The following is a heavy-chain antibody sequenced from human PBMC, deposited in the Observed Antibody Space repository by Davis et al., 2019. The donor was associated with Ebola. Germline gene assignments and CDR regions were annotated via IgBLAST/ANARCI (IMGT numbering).Heavy chain of an antibody. V-gene: IGHV3-21*01. D-gene: IGHD4-17*01. Sequence: GESLKISCAASGFTFSSYSMNWVRQAPGKGLEWVSSISSSSSYTYYADSVKGRFTISRDNAKNSLYLQMNSLRAEDTAVYYCARLYTVTTDYWGQGTLVTVSS. CDR3: ARLYTVTTDY. CDR2: ISSSSSYT. CDR1: GFTFSSYS. J-gene: IGHJ4*02.